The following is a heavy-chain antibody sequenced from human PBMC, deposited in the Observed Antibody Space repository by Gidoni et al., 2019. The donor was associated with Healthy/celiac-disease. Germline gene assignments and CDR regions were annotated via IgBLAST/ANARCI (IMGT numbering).Heavy chain of an antibody. CDR3: AREGRQLVDLYYCDY. J-gene: IGHJ4*02. Sequence: QVQLVQSGAEVKKPGASVKVSCKASCITFTSYGISRVRQAPGQGLEWLGWISAYNGNTNYAQKLQGRVTMTTDTATSTAYMELRSLRSDDTAVYYCAREGRQLVDLYYCDYWGQGTLVTVS. CDR2: ISAYNGNT. V-gene: IGHV1-18*04. CDR1: CITFTSYG. D-gene: IGHD6-6*01.